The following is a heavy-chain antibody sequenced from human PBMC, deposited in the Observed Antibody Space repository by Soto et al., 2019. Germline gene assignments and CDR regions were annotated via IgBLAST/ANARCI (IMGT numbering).Heavy chain of an antibody. Sequence: GGSLRLSCAASGFTFSSYDMHWVRQATGKGLEWASAIGTAGDTYYPGSVKGRFTISRENAKNSLYLQMNSLRAGDTAVYYCAREAIAAAGSIDYWGQGTLVTVSS. CDR3: AREAIAAAGSIDY. CDR1: GFTFSSYD. V-gene: IGHV3-13*01. CDR2: IGTAGDT. D-gene: IGHD6-13*01. J-gene: IGHJ4*02.